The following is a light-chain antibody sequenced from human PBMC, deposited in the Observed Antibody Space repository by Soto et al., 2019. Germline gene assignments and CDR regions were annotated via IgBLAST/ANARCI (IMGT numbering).Light chain of an antibody. Sequence: QSVLTQPRSVSGSPGQSVTISCTGTSSDVGGYNYVSWYQQHPGKAPKLMIYDVSKRPSGVPDRFSGSKSGNTASLTISGLHAEDEADYYCCSYAGSSTVFGTGTKLTVL. CDR2: DVS. J-gene: IGLJ1*01. CDR3: CSYAGSSTV. CDR1: SSDVGGYNY. V-gene: IGLV2-11*01.